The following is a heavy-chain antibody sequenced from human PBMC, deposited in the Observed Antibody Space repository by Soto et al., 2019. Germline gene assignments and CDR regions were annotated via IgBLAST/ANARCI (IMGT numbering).Heavy chain of an antibody. Sequence: SVKVSCKASGGIFSSYAISWVRQAPGQGLEWMGGIIPIFGTANYAQKFQGRVTITADESTSTAYMELSSLRSEDTAVYYCARGGSGSYSPLFPYYGMDVWGQGTTVTVS. CDR3: ARGGSGSYSPLFPYYGMDV. CDR1: GGIFSSYA. CDR2: IIPIFGTA. D-gene: IGHD3-10*01. J-gene: IGHJ6*02. V-gene: IGHV1-69*13.